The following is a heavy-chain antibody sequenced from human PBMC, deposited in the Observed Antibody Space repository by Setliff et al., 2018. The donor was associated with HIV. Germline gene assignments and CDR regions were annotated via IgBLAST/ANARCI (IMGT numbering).Heavy chain of an antibody. V-gene: IGHV3-30*02. CDR2: IRYGGSNK. CDR3: ATIVESSGYRGGNYFDF. Sequence: LRLSCAASGFIFSSYGMHWVRQAPGKGLEWVAFIRYGGSNKYYADSVKGRFTISRDNSKNTLYLQMNSLRAEDTAVYYCATIVESSGYRGGNYFDFWGRGSLVTVSS. D-gene: IGHD3-22*01. J-gene: IGHJ4*02. CDR1: GFIFSSYG.